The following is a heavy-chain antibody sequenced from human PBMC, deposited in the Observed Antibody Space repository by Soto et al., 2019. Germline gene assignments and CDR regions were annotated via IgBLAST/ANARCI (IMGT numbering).Heavy chain of an antibody. CDR1: GFTFSSYA. V-gene: IGHV3-30-3*01. D-gene: IGHD2-21*02. J-gene: IGHJ6*02. CDR2: ISYDGSNK. CDR3: ARDVAYCGGDCYSQSGWSYGMDV. Sequence: GGSLRLSCAASGFTFSSYAMHWLRQAPGKGLEWVAVISYDGSNKYYADSVKGRFTISRDNSKNTLYLQMNSLRAEDTPVYYCARDVAYCGGDCYSQSGWSYGMDVWGQGTTVTVSS.